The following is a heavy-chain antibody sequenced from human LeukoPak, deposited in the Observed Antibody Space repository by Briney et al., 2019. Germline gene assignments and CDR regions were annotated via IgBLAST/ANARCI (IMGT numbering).Heavy chain of an antibody. V-gene: IGHV4-34*01. CDR3: ASRSLEGYCSGGSCYNGFDY. D-gene: IGHD2-15*01. CDR1: GGSLSGYY. Sequence: SETLCLTCAVYGGSLSGYYWSWIRQPPGKGLEWIGEFNHSGSTNYNPSLKSRVTISVDTSKNQFSLKLSSVTAADTAVYYCASRSLEGYCSGGSCYNGFDYWGQGTLVTVSS. CDR2: FNHSGST. J-gene: IGHJ4*02.